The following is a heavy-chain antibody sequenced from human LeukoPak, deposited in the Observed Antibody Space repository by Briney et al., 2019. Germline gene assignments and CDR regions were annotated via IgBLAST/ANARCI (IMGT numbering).Heavy chain of an antibody. Sequence: GGSLRLSCTASGFTFSSYAMHWVRQAPGKGLEYVSAISSNGINTYYADSVKGRFTISRDNSKGTLDLQMSSLRVEDTAVYYCVKDHDRNWNDKGYFDYWGQGTLVTVSS. V-gene: IGHV3-64D*09. J-gene: IGHJ4*02. D-gene: IGHD1-1*01. CDR2: ISSNGINT. CDR1: GFTFSSYA. CDR3: VKDHDRNWNDKGYFDY.